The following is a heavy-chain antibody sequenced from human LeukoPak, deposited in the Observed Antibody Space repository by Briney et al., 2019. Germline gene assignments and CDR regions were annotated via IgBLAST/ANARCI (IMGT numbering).Heavy chain of an antibody. CDR2: INPNSGGT. D-gene: IGHD2-15*01. J-gene: IGHJ4*02. Sequence: ASVKVSCKASGYTFTGYYMHWVRQAPGQGLEWVGWINPNSGGTNYAQKFQGRVTMTRDTSISTAYMELSRLRSDDTAVYYCARELLGYCSGGSCYPSKYWGQGTLVTVSS. V-gene: IGHV1-2*02. CDR1: GYTFTGYY. CDR3: ARELLGYCSGGSCYPSKY.